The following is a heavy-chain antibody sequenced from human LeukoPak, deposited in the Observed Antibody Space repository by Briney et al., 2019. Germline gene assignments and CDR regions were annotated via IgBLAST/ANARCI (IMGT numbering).Heavy chain of an antibody. Sequence: GESLKISCKGSGYRFASYWIGWVRQMPGKGLEWMGIIYPGDSDTRYSPSFQGQVTISADKSISTAYLQWSSLKASDTAMYYCARLYYYDSSGSYIEYWGQGTLVTVSS. CDR1: GYRFASYW. CDR2: IYPGDSDT. V-gene: IGHV5-51*01. CDR3: ARLYYYDSSGSYIEY. D-gene: IGHD3-22*01. J-gene: IGHJ4*02.